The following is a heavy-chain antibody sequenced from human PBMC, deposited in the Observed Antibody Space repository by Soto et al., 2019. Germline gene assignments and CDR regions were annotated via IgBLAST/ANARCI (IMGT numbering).Heavy chain of an antibody. CDR1: GFTFSSCA. CDR2: ISYDGINK. D-gene: IGHD4-17*01. Sequence: GGSLRLSCAASGFTFSSCAMHWVRQAPGKGLEWVAVISYDGINKYYADSVKGRFTISRDNSKNTLYLQMNSLRAEDTAVYYCAREDADYYFDYWGQGTQVTVSS. J-gene: IGHJ4*02. V-gene: IGHV3-30-3*01. CDR3: AREDADYYFDY.